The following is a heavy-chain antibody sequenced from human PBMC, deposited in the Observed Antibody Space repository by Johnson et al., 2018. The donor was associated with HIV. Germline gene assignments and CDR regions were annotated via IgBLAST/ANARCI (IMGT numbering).Heavy chain of an antibody. J-gene: IGHJ3*02. CDR3: ARDGRDMVTRGAFDI. Sequence: VQLVESGGGLVQPGGSLRLSCAASGFTFSSYDMHWVRQATGKGLEWVSVIFSVGNTYYTDSVRGRFTISRDNSNNMVYLQMNSLRPEDTAVYYCARDGRDMVTRGAFDIWGQGTVVTVSS. D-gene: IGHD5-18*01. V-gene: IGHV3-66*02. CDR2: IFSVGNT. CDR1: GFTFSSYD.